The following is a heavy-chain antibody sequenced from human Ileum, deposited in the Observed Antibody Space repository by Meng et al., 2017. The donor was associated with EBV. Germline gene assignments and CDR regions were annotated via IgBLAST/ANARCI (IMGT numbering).Heavy chain of an antibody. V-gene: IGHV3-74*01. CDR1: GFTFNDYW. CDR3: TRGASGKFDR. Sequence: LVAPVEGLFEPGGPLRPSCAASGFTFNDYWMHWVRQAPGKGLVWVSRVDIDGTTSVYADSVRGRFTISRDNTKNMIYLQINSLRADDTAVYYCTRGASGKFDRWGQGTLVTVSS. CDR2: VDIDGTTS. D-gene: IGHD3-10*01. J-gene: IGHJ5*02.